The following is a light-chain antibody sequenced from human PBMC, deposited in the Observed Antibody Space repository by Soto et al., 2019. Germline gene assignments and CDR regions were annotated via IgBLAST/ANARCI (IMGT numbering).Light chain of an antibody. CDR1: QSVSSSY. CDR3: QQYGSSPPYT. J-gene: IGKJ2*01. CDR2: GAS. V-gene: IGKV3-20*01. Sequence: EIVLTQSPGTLSLSPGERATLSCWASQSVSSSYLAWYQPKPGQAPRLLIYGASTRATGIPDRFSGSGSGSDFTLTISRLEPEDFAVYYCQQYGSSPPYTFGQGTKLEIK.